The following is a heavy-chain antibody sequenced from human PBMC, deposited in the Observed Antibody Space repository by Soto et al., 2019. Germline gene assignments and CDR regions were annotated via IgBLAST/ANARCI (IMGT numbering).Heavy chain of an antibody. CDR3: AKQRKYRAYYYPMDV. D-gene: IGHD5-18*01. J-gene: IGHJ6*02. Sequence: GGSLRLSCVASGFTFSSYGMSWVRQAPGKGLEWVAGISGISGRTDYADSVKGRFTISRDNSNNILYLQLNSLRAEDTAIYYCAKQRKYRAYYYPMDVWGQGATVTVSS. CDR2: ISGISGRT. V-gene: IGHV3-23*01. CDR1: GFTFSSYG.